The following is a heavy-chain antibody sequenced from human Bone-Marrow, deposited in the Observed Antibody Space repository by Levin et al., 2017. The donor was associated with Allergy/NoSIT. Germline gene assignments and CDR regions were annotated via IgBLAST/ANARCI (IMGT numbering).Heavy chain of an antibody. V-gene: IGHV4-39*07. J-gene: IGHJ4*02. Sequence: SETLSLTCTVSGYSISGNTYYWGWIRQPPGKGLEWIGSINHSGSTYYNPSLQSRVTISVDTSKYQFSMTLTSVTAADTAVYYCARAGRYDYWSQGTLVTVSS. CDR3: ARAGRYDY. CDR1: GYSISGNTYY. CDR2: INHSGST.